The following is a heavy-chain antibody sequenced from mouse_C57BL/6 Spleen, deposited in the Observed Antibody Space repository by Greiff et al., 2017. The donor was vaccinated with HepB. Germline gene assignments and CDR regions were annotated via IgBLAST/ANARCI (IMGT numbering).Heavy chain of an antibody. CDR1: SYAFSSSW. CDR2: IYPGDGDT. D-gene: IGHD2-14*01. V-gene: IGHV1-82*01. J-gene: IGHJ2*01. Sequence: VQLQQSGPELVKPGASVKISCKASSYAFSSSWMNWVKQRPGKGLEWIGRIYPGDGDTNYNGKFKGKATLTADKSSSTAYMQLSSLTSEDSAVYFCARGGNYFDYWGQGTTLTVSS. CDR3: ARGGNYFDY.